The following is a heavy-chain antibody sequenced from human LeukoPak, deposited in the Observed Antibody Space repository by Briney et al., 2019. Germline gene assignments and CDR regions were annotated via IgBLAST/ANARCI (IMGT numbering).Heavy chain of an antibody. CDR2: ISYDGSNK. D-gene: IGHD3-16*01. Sequence: GGSLRLSCAASGFTFSSYAMHWVRQAPGKGLEWVAVISYDGSNKYYADSVKGRFTISRDNSKNTLYLQMNSLRAEDTAVYYCVSFGIDYWGQETLVTVSS. J-gene: IGHJ4*02. CDR3: VSFGIDY. V-gene: IGHV3-30-3*01. CDR1: GFTFSSYA.